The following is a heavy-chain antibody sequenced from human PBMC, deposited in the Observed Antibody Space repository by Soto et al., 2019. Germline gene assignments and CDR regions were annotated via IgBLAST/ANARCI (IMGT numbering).Heavy chain of an antibody. D-gene: IGHD6-13*01. CDR3: AGLSPDSSSWHDGGEFDS. CDR1: GYTFTSYG. CDR2: ISAYNGNT. V-gene: IGHV1-18*01. J-gene: IGHJ4*02. Sequence: QVQLVQSGAEVKKPGASVKVSCKASGYTFTSYGISWVRQAPGQGLEWMGWISAYNGNTNYAQNLQGRVTMTTDTTTSPAYMELRRLTSDDTAVYYCAGLSPDSSSWHDGGEFDSWGQGTLVTVSS.